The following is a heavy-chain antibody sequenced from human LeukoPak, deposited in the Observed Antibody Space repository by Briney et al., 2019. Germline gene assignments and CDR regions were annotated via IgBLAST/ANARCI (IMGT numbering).Heavy chain of an antibody. D-gene: IGHD5-18*01. CDR2: IYYSGST. V-gene: IGHV4-59*08. CDR3: ARHMGLGYSYGYPYFDY. Sequence: HPSETLSLTCTVSGGSISSYYWSWIRQPPGKGLEWIGYIYYSGSTNYNPSLKSRVTISVDTSKNQISLKLSSVTAADTAVYYCARHMGLGYSYGYPYFDYWGQGTLVTVSS. J-gene: IGHJ4*02. CDR1: GGSISSYY.